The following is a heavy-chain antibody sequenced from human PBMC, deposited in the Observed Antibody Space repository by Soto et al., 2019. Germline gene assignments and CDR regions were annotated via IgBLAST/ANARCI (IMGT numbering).Heavy chain of an antibody. D-gene: IGHD5-12*01. J-gene: IGHJ6*02. Sequence: PGGSLRLSCAASGFTFSSYSMNWVRQAPGKGLEWVSSISSSSSYIYYADSVKGRFTISRDNAKNSLYLQMNSLRAEDTAVYYCARERGYSGYDDRYYYYYGMDVWGQGTTVTVSS. CDR2: ISSSSSYI. CDR3: ARERGYSGYDDRYYYYYGMDV. V-gene: IGHV3-21*01. CDR1: GFTFSSYS.